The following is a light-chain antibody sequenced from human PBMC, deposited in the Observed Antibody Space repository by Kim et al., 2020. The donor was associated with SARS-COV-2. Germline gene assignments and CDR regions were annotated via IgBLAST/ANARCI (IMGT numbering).Light chain of an antibody. J-gene: IGLJ1*01. CDR3: CSYAGSYTFPYV. CDR1: SSDVGGYNY. V-gene: IGLV2-11*01. CDR2: DVS. Sequence: VTISCTGTSSDVGGYNYVSWYQQHPGKAPKLMIYDVSKRPSGVPDRFSGSKSGNTASLTISGLQAEDEADYYCCSYAGSYTFPYVFGTGTKVTVL.